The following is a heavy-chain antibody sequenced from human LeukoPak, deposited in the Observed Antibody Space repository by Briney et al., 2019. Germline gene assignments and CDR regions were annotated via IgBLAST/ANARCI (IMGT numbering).Heavy chain of an antibody. CDR2: IPASGSTT. D-gene: IGHD3-16*02. V-gene: IGHV3-48*04. Sequence: GGSLRLSCAASGFNFNSYSLTWVRQAPGKGLEWLAYIPASGSTTFSADSVKGRFTISRDNAKNSVYLQMTSLKADDTAVYYCAREDAYRWGFDHWGRGILVTVSS. J-gene: IGHJ4*02. CDR3: AREDAYRWGFDH. CDR1: GFNFNSYS.